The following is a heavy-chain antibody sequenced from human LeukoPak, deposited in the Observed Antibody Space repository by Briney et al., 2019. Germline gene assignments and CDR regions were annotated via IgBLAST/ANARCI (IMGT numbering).Heavy chain of an antibody. CDR2: ISSSSSYI. CDR1: GFTFSSYS. CDR3: ARDQGSSWYRYYYYMDV. D-gene: IGHD6-13*01. Sequence: PGGSLRLSCAASGFTFSSYSMNWVRQAPGKGLEWVSSISSSSSYIYYADSVKGRFTISRDNAKNSLYLQMNSLRAEDTAVYYCARDQGSSWYRYYYYMDVWGKGTTVTVSS. V-gene: IGHV3-21*01. J-gene: IGHJ6*03.